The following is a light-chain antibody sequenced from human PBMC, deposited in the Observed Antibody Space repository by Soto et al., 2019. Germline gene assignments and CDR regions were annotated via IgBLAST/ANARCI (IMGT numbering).Light chain of an antibody. Sequence: DIQMTQSPSSLSASVGDRVTISCRASRIISTYLNWYQQKPGTAPRLLISRASSVKSGVPPRFSGSGSGRDFTLTISSLRPEDIATYFCQQSYTSPPWTFGQGTKVEVK. J-gene: IGKJ1*01. CDR2: RAS. CDR1: RIISTY. CDR3: QQSYTSPPWT. V-gene: IGKV1-39*01.